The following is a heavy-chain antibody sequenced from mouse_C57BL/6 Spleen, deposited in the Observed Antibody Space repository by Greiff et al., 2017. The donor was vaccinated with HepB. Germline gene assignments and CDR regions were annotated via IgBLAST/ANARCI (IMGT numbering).Heavy chain of an antibody. D-gene: IGHD2-3*01. CDR1: GYTFTDYE. CDR3: TRVGYYGYAMDY. V-gene: IGHV1-15*01. CDR2: IDPETGGT. Sequence: VQLQQSGAELVRPGASVTLSCKASGYTFTDYEMHWVKQTPVHGLEWIGAIDPETGGTAYKQKFKGKAILTADKSSSTAYMELRSLTSEDSAVYYCTRVGYYGYAMDYWGQGTSVTVSS. J-gene: IGHJ4*01.